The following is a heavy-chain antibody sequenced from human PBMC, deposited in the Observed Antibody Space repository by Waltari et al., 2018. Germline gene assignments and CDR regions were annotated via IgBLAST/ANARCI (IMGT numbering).Heavy chain of an antibody. J-gene: IGHJ3*02. V-gene: IGHV4-4*07. CDR2: VYTSENT. Sequence: QVQLQESGPGLVKPSETLSLTCTVSGGSIHNYYWSWIRQPAGEGLEWIGRVYTSENTNYNPSLKSRVAMSVDTSKNQFSLRLNSVTAADTAVYYCARDDNRQAFDIWGQGIVVTVSS. CDR3: ARDDNRQAFDI. D-gene: IGHD1-20*01. CDR1: GGSIHNYY.